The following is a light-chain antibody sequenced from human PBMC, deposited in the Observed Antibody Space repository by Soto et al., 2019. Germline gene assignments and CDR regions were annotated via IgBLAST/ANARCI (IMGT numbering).Light chain of an antibody. V-gene: IGLV3-25*02. CDR1: ALPKQY. CDR3: QSADNNANYV. CDR2: KDS. J-gene: IGLJ1*01. Sequence: SYELTQPPSMSVSPGQTAKITCSGDALPKQYSYWYQQKPGQAPVLVIYKDSVRPSEIPERFSGFTSGTTATLTISGVQAEDEAYYYCQSADNNANYVFGTGTKLTVL.